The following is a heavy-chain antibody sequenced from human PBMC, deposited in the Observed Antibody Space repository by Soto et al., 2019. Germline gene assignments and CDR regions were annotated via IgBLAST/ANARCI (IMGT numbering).Heavy chain of an antibody. CDR3: AREGLGP. CDR2: FNPEDGET. CDR1: GYTLTELS. Sequence: ASVKVSCKVSGYTLTELSMHWVRQAPGKGLEWMGIFNPEDGETIYAQKFQGRVTMTRDTSTSTVYMELSSLRSEDTAVYYCAREGLGPWGQGTLVTVSS. J-gene: IGHJ5*02. V-gene: IGHV1-24*01.